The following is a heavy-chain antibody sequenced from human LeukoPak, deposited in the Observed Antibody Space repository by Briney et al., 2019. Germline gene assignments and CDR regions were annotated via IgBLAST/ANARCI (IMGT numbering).Heavy chain of an antibody. CDR3: VRRAAYYDSSGYLAPDYYFDL. V-gene: IGHV3-30*04. CDR1: GFTFSSYA. CDR2: ISYDGSNT. Sequence: GGSLRLSCAASGFTFSSYAMHWVRQAPGKGLEWVAHISYDGSNTFFADSVKGRFTISRDNSRYTVYLQMNSLRREDTAFYYCVRRAAYYDSSGYLAPDYYFDLWGQGTLVTVSS. D-gene: IGHD3-22*01. J-gene: IGHJ4*02.